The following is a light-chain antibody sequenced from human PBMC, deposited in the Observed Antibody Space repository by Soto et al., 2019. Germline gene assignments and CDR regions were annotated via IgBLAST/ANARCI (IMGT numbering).Light chain of an antibody. CDR2: KAS. V-gene: IGKV1-5*03. CDR3: QQYNTYVRA. Sequence: DSQMTQSPSTLSASVGDRVTITCRASQSISGWLAWSQQKLGKAPKLVIYKASSLESGVTSKFSVIVPRTNFPLTTSSLQPDDIARNYGQQYNTYVRAFVGAIKQGIK. CDR1: QSISGW. J-gene: IGKJ2*01.